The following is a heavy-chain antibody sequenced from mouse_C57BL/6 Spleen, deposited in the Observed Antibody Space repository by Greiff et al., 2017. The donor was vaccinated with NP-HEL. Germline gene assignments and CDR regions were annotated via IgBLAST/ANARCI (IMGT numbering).Heavy chain of an antibody. CDR2: IDPDTGGT. V-gene: IGHV1-15*01. CDR3: TRTRDYYDYPWFAY. D-gene: IGHD2-4*01. J-gene: IGHJ3*01. CDR1: GYTFTDYE. Sequence: VQLQQSGAELVRSGASVTLSCKASGYTFTDYEMHWVKQTPVHGLEWIGAIDPDTGGTAYNQKFKGKAILTADKSSSTAYMELRSLTSEDSAVYYCTRTRDYYDYPWFAYGGQGTLVTVSA.